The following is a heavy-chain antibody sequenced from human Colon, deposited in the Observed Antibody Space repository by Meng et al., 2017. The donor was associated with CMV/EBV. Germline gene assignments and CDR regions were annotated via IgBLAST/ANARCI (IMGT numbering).Heavy chain of an antibody. D-gene: IGHD2-2*01. V-gene: IGHV3-53*01. CDR2: IYSGGTI. CDR3: ARNRRNCGSVSRYGYYGMDV. J-gene: IGHJ6*02. Sequence: GGSLRLSCVASGFTVSSNFMSWVRQAPGKGLEWVSIIYSGGTIKYADSVKGRFTISRDSSTNTLYLQIDSLRAEDTAVYFCARNRRNCGSVSRYGYYGMDVWGQGTTVTVSS. CDR1: GFTVSSNF.